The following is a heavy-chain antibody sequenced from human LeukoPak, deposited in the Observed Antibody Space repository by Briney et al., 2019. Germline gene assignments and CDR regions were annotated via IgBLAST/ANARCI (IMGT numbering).Heavy chain of an antibody. CDR3: ARLGLEVGGPNWFDP. CDR2: IASDGSST. Sequence: PGGSLRLSCAASGFTFSSYWMNWVRQAPGKGLVWVSRIASDGSSTTYADSVKGRFSISRDNAKNTLYLQMNSLRVEDTAVYYCARLGLEVGGPNWFDPWGQGTLVTVSS. V-gene: IGHV3-74*01. CDR1: GFTFSSYW. D-gene: IGHD1-1*01. J-gene: IGHJ5*02.